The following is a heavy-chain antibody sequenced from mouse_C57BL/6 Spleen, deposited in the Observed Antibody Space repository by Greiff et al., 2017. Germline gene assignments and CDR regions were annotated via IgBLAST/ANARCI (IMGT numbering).Heavy chain of an antibody. CDR1: GFTFSDYG. CDR2: ISSGSSTI. D-gene: IGHD2-12*01. V-gene: IGHV5-17*01. CDR3: ARYGTYYSFDY. J-gene: IGHJ2*01. Sequence: DVKLVESGGGLVKPGGSLKLSCAASGFTFSDYGMHWVRQAPEKGLEWVAYISSGSSTIYYADTVKGRFTISRDNAKNTLFLQMTSLRSEDTAMYYCARYGTYYSFDYWGQGTTLTVSS.